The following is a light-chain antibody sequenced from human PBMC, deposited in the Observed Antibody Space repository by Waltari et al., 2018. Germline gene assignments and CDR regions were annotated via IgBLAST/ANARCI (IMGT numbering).Light chain of an antibody. CDR2: WAF. Sequence: DIVMTQSPDSLAVSLGERATINCKSSQSVLYSSNNMNYLAGYQQKSGQPPKLLIYWAFTRESGVPDRCSGSGSGTDFTLTISSLQSEDAAVYYCQQYYSNPWTFGQGTKVQI. J-gene: IGKJ1*01. CDR1: QSVLYSSNNMNY. V-gene: IGKV4-1*01. CDR3: QQYYSNPWT.